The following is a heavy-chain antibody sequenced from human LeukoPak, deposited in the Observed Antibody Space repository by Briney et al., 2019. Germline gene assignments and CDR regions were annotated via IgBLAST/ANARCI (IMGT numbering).Heavy chain of an antibody. V-gene: IGHV3-66*01. J-gene: IGHJ5*02. D-gene: IGHD6-19*01. CDR3: AKHSSGWYMNWFDP. Sequence: GGSLRLSCAASEFSVGSNYMTWVRQAPGKGLEWVSLIYSGGSTYYADSVKGRFTISRDNSKNTLYLQMNSLRAEDTAVYYCAKHSSGWYMNWFDPWGQGTLVTVSS. CDR1: EFSVGSNY. CDR2: IYSGGST.